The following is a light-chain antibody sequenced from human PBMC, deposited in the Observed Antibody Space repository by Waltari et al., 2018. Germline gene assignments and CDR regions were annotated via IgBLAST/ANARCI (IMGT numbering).Light chain of an antibody. V-gene: IGLV1-44*01. Sequence: QSVLTQPPSASGTPGQRVTTSCSGSSPNLGVNTVSWYQQVPGAAPRILMYTDNQRPSGVPDRFSGSKSGSSASLAISGLWPEDEADYYCAAWDDNLNGWAFGGGTKVTVL. CDR1: SPNLGVNT. CDR2: TDN. CDR3: AAWDDNLNGWA. J-gene: IGLJ3*02.